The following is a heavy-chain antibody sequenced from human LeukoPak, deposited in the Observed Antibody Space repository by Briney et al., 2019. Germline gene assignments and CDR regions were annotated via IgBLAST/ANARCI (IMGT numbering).Heavy chain of an antibody. CDR2: ISAYNGNT. CDR3: ARDPDLVRRYGMDV. CDR1: GYVFTSYG. J-gene: IGHJ6*02. V-gene: IGHV1-18*01. D-gene: IGHD6-13*01. Sequence: ASVKVSCKASGYVFTSYGISWVRQAPGQGLEWMGWISAYNGNTNYAQKLQGRVTMTTDTSTSTAYMELRSLRSDDTAVYYCARDPDLVRRYGMDVWGQGTTVTVSS.